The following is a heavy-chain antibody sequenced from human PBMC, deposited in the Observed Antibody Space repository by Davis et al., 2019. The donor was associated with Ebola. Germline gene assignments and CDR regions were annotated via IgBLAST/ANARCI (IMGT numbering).Heavy chain of an antibody. J-gene: IGHJ4*02. CDR2: INHSGST. Sequence: SETLSLTCSVSGGSISSYYWSWIRRPPWKGLEWIGEINHSGSTNYNPSLKSRVTISVDTSKNQFSLKLNSVTAADTAVYYCARGGLWRYDSSGYYSYWGQGTLVTVSS. V-gene: IGHV4-34*01. CDR1: GGSISSYY. D-gene: IGHD3-22*01. CDR3: ARGGLWRYDSSGYYSY.